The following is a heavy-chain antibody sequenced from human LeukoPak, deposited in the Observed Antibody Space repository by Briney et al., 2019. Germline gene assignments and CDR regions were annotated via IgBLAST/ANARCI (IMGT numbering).Heavy chain of an antibody. V-gene: IGHV4-59*01. CDR2: IYYSGST. D-gene: IGHD2-2*01. CDR3: ARAGPVGYCSSTSCYGFDY. CDR1: GGSISSYY. J-gene: IGHJ4*02. Sequence: SSETLSLTCTVSGGSISSYYWSWIRQPPGKGLEWIGYIYYSGSTNYNPSLKSRVTISVDTSKNQFSLKLSSVTAADTAVHYCARAGPVGYCSSTSCYGFDYWGQGTLVTVSS.